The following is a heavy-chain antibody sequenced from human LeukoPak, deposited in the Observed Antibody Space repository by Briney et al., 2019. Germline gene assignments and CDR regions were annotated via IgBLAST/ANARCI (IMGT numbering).Heavy chain of an antibody. CDR1: GYTFTSYY. CDR2: INPSGGST. D-gene: IGHD1-1*01. V-gene: IGHV1-46*01. J-gene: IGHJ6*02. CDR3: ARGPGTTGTTHYYYYYGMDV. Sequence: ASVKVSCKASGYTFTSYYMHWVRQAPGQGLEWMGIINPSGGSTSYAQKFQGRVTMTRDTSTSTVYMELRSLRSDDTAVYYCARGPGTTGTTHYYYYYGMDVWGQGTTVTVSS.